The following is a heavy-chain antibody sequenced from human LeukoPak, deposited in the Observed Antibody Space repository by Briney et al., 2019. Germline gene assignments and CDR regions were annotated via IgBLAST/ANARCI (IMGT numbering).Heavy chain of an antibody. CDR1: GFTFSSYA. J-gene: IGHJ4*02. CDR3: ANPDSSGFYLSIRFDF. Sequence: GGSLRLSCTTSGFTFSSYAVSWVRQAPGKGLEWVSTMTGSGDFTYYADSVKGRFTVSRDNSKNTLYLHMSSLRAEDTAIYYCANPDSSGFYLSIRFDFWGQGTLVTVSS. V-gene: IGHV3-23*01. D-gene: IGHD3-22*01. CDR2: MTGSGDFT.